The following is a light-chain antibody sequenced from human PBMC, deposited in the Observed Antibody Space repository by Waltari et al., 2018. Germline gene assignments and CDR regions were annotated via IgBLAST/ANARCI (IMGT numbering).Light chain of an antibody. J-gene: IGLJ1*01. V-gene: IGLV1-40*01. Sequence: QSVLTQPPSVSGAPGERVTISCNGSSSNIGAGYEVHWYQQVPGTAPKLLIYGNTNRPSGVPDRVSGSKSGTSASLAITGLQAEDESDYYCQSYDSSGHYVFGSGTKVTVL. CDR1: SSNIGAGYE. CDR2: GNT. CDR3: QSYDSSGHYV.